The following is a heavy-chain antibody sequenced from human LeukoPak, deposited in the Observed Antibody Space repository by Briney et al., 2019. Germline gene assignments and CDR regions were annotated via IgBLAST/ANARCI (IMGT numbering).Heavy chain of an antibody. J-gene: IGHJ4*02. V-gene: IGHV3-7*01. CDR1: GFTFSSFW. D-gene: IGHD1-26*01. CDR3: ARESPGATRDY. Sequence: PGGSLRLSCAASGFTFSSFWMSWVRQAPGKGLEWVANMNQDGSQKTYVDSVTGRFTISRDNAKNSLYLQMNSLRAEDTAVYYCARESPGATRDYWGQGTLVTVSS. CDR2: MNQDGSQK.